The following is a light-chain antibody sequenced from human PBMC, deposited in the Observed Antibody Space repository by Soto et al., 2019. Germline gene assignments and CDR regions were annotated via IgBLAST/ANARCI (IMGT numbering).Light chain of an antibody. J-gene: IGKJ1*01. CDR2: ATS. V-gene: IGKV3-20*01. CDR3: QQYASLPRT. Sequence: EIVLTQSPGTLSLFPGERATFSCRTSQSISSTYLAWYQQKPGQAPRLLIYATSSRATGIPDRFSGSGSRTDFTLPISRLEPDDSAVYYCQQYASLPRTFGQGTKVEI. CDR1: QSISSTY.